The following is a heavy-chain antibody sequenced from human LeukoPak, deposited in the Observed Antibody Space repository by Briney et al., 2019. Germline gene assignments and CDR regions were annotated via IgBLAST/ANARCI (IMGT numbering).Heavy chain of an antibody. CDR3: ARLPYSWAFDY. Sequence: GGSLRLSCAASGFTFDDYGMSWVRQAPGKGLEWVSGINWNGGSTGYADSVRGRFTISRDNAKNSVYLQINSLRAEDTAVYYCARLPYSWAFDYWGQGTPVTVSS. D-gene: IGHD2-15*01. J-gene: IGHJ4*02. V-gene: IGHV3-20*04. CDR2: INWNGGST. CDR1: GFTFDDYG.